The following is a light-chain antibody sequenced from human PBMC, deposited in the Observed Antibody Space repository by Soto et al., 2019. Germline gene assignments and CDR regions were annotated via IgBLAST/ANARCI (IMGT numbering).Light chain of an antibody. CDR2: AAS. V-gene: IGKV1-39*01. CDR3: QQSYGTPLT. CDR1: QSISNY. Sequence: DMEMTQSPSSLSASVGDRVTITCRASQSISNYLNWYQHKPGKVPKLLIYAASSLQSGVPTRFSGSGSVTDFTLTINSLQPEDFATYYCQQSYGTPLTFGGGTKLAI. J-gene: IGKJ4*01.